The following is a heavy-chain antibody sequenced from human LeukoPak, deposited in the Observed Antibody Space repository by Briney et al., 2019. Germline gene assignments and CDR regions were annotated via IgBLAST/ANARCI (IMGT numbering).Heavy chain of an antibody. CDR2: IRYDGTVK. CDR1: GLDFRTSW. D-gene: IGHD6-13*01. Sequence: GGSLRLSCTASGLDFRTSWMSWVRQSPGKGLEFLANIRYDGTVKNYLASVKGRFTISRDNAKNSLYLQMDSLRADDTAVYYCARDPECSSFDYLGQGVLVTVSS. J-gene: IGHJ4*02. CDR3: ARDPECSSFDY. V-gene: IGHV3-7*01.